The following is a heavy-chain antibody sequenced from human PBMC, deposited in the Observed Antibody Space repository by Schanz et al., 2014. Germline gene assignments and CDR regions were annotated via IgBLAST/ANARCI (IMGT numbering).Heavy chain of an antibody. CDR1: GYTFRHYG. V-gene: IGHV1-18*04. Sequence: QVQLVQSGGEVKKPGASVKVSCKASGYTFRHYGISWLRQAPGQGLEWMGYISGYNGNTNYAPKVQDRVTMTTDTSTSTAYMELRSLRSDDTAVYYCARGWGYDALTGYVFWGLGILVTVSS. CDR3: ARGWGYDALTGYVF. D-gene: IGHD3-9*01. CDR2: ISGYNGNT. J-gene: IGHJ4*02.